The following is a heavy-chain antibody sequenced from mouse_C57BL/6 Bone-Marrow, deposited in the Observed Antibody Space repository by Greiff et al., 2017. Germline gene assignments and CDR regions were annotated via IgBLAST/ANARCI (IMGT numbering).Heavy chain of an antibody. CDR3: ARGGRRAWFAY. V-gene: IGHV1-85*01. CDR1: GYTFTSYD. CDR2: IYPRDGSP. Sequence: QVQLKQSGPELVKPGASVKLSCKASGYTFTSYDINWVKQRPGQGLEWIGWIYPRDGSPKYNEKFKGKATLTVDTSSSTAYMELHSLTSEDAAVYFCARGGRRAWFAYWGQGTLVTVSA. J-gene: IGHJ3*01.